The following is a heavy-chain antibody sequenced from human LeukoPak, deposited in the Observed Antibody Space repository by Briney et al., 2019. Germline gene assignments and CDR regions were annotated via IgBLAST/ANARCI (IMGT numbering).Heavy chain of an antibody. CDR1: GFTFSSYW. CDR2: ISSSGSST. V-gene: IGHV3-23*01. Sequence: PGGSLRLSCAASGFTFSSYWMNWVRQAPGKGLEWVSRISSSGSSTCYADSVKGRFTISRDNSKNSLYLQMNSLRAEDTAVYYCAREIDPESYDGGFDYWGQGTLVTVSS. D-gene: IGHD5-12*01. CDR3: AREIDPESYDGGFDY. J-gene: IGHJ4*02.